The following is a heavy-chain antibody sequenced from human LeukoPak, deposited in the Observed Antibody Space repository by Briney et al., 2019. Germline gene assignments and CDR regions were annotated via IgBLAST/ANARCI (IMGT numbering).Heavy chain of an antibody. CDR3: ARVRALRYFDWSRYYFDY. CDR1: GFTFSSHT. Sequence: PGGSLRLSCAASGFTFSSHTMDWVRQAPGKGLEWVSYISSSRTIYYTDSVKGRFTISRDNAKNSVYLQMNSLRAEDTAVYYCARVRALRYFDWSRYYFDYWGQGTLVTVSS. J-gene: IGHJ4*02. V-gene: IGHV3-48*01. CDR2: ISSSRTI. D-gene: IGHD3-9*01.